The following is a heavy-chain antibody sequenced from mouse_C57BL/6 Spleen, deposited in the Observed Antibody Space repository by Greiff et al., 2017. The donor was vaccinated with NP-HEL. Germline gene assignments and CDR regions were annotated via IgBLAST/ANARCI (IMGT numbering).Heavy chain of an antibody. J-gene: IGHJ4*01. Sequence: EVKLMESGGGLVKPGGSLKLSCAASGFTFSDYGMHWVRQAPEKGLEWVAYISSGSSTIYYADTVKGRFTISRDNAKNTLFLQMTSLRSEDTAMYYCARTVYGSSFYYAMDYWGQGTSVTVSS. CDR2: ISSGSSTI. CDR1: GFTFSDYG. D-gene: IGHD1-1*01. V-gene: IGHV5-17*01. CDR3: ARTVYGSSFYYAMDY.